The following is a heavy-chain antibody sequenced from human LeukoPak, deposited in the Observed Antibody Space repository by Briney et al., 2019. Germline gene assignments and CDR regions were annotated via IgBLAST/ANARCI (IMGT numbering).Heavy chain of an antibody. CDR1: GFTFSSYG. CDR2: IWYDGGNK. V-gene: IGHV3-33*06. CDR3: AKDRGSSSWTDY. Sequence: GGSLRLSCAASGFTFSSYGMHWVRQAPGKGLEWVAVIWYDGGNKYYADSVKGRFTISRDNSKNTLYLQMNSLRAEDTAVYYCAKDRGSSSWTDYWGQGTLVTVSS. J-gene: IGHJ4*02. D-gene: IGHD6-13*01.